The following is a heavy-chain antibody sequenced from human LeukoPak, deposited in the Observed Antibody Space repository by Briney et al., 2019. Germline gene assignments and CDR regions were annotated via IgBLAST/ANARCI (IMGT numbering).Heavy chain of an antibody. D-gene: IGHD4-17*01. CDR2: IYYSGST. CDR3: ARHSKVLATVNP. J-gene: IGHJ5*02. CDR1: GGSISSSSYY. V-gene: IGHV4-39*01. Sequence: SETLSLTCTVSGGSISSSSYYWGWIRQPPGKGLEWIGSIYYSGSTYYNPSLKSRVTISVDTSKNQFSLKLSSVTAADTAVYYCARHSKVLATVNPWGQGTLVTVSS.